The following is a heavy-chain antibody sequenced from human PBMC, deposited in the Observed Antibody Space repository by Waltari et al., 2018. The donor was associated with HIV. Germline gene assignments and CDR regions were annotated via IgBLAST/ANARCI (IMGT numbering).Heavy chain of an antibody. CDR1: GFSFSRHW. J-gene: IGHJ6*02. CDR3: ARENDFGTIFLNYYYGMDV. CDR2: IKEDGSER. Sequence: GGSLRLSCTASGFSFSRHWMSWVRQAPGKGLEWVANIKEDGSERNYVDSVRGRFTISRDNAKNSVYLQMKSLRVEDTAVYFCARENDFGTIFLNYYYGMDVWGRGTSVTVSS. V-gene: IGHV3-7*01. D-gene: IGHD1-1*01.